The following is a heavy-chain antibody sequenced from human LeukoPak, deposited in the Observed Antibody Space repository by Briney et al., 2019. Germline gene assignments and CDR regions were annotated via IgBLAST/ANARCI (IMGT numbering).Heavy chain of an antibody. V-gene: IGHV3-23*01. D-gene: IGHD2-2*01. CDR1: GFTFNDYA. J-gene: IGHJ4*02. Sequence: PGGSLRLSCAASGFTFNDYAMSWVRQAPGKGLEWVSAISGSGGSTYYADSVKGRFTISRDNSKNTLYLQMNSLRAEDTAVYYCAKVRVVPAQGFKGPFDYWGQGTLVTVSS. CDR2: ISGSGGST. CDR3: AKVRVVPAQGFKGPFDY.